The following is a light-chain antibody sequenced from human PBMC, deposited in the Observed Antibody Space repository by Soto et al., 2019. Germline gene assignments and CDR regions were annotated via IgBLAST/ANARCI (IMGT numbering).Light chain of an antibody. V-gene: IGKV1-5*01. CDR1: QNISTS. J-gene: IGKJ2*01. Sequence: DIQLTQSPSTLSASVGDSVTITCRASQNISTSLAWYQHKPGKAPKLLMFDVSNLESGVPSRFSGSGSGTEFTLTISSLHSDDFATYYCQQYNSYSYTFGQGTKLEIK. CDR3: QQYNSYSYT. CDR2: DVS.